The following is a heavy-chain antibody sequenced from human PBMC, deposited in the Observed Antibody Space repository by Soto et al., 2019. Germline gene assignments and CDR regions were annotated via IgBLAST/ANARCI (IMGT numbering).Heavy chain of an antibody. CDR2: INHSGST. CDR1: GGSFSGYY. Sequence: SETLSLTCAVYGGSFSGYYWSWIRQPPGKGLEWIGEINHSGSTNYNPSLKSRVTISVDTSKNQFSLKLSSATAADTAVYYCACRSITMVRGVITYWGQGTLVTVSS. D-gene: IGHD3-10*01. CDR3: ACRSITMVRGVITY. V-gene: IGHV4-34*01. J-gene: IGHJ4*02.